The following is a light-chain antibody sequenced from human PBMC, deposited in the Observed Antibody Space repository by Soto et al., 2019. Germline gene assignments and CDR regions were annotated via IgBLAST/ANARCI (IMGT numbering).Light chain of an antibody. J-gene: IGKJ4*01. V-gene: IGKV1-12*01. CDR3: QQANSFPGT. CDR1: QHISTW. CDR2: AAS. Sequence: DIQMTLSPSSVSASDGYRVTITCRASQHISTWLTWYQQKPGKAPKLLIYAASILQSGVPSRFSGSGSGTDFTLTISGLQPEDLATYYCQQANSFPGTFGGGTKVEIK.